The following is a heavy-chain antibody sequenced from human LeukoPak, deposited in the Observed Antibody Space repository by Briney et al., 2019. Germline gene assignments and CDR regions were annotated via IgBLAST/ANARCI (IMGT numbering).Heavy chain of an antibody. Sequence: SQTLSLTCTVSGGSISSGDYYWGWIRQPPGKGLEWLGYIYYSGSTYYNPSLKSRVTISVDTSKNQFSLKLSSVTAADTAVYYCARDHCSSTSCYDFNFDYWGQGTLVTVSS. V-gene: IGHV4-30-4*08. CDR3: ARDHCSSTSCYDFNFDY. CDR2: IYYSGST. J-gene: IGHJ4*02. CDR1: GGSISSGDYY. D-gene: IGHD2-2*01.